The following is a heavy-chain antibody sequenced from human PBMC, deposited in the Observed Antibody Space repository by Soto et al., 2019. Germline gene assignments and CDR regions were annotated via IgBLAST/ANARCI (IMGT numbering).Heavy chain of an antibody. J-gene: IGHJ5*02. CDR2: IIPIFGTA. CDR1: GGTFSSYA. Sequence: QVQPVQSGAEVKKPGSSVKVSCKASGGTFSSYAISWVRQAPGQGLEWMGGIIPIFGTANYAQKFQGRVTITADESTSTAYMELSSLRSEDTAVYYCARTRITIFGVVIILHWFDPWGQGTLVTVSS. V-gene: IGHV1-69*01. D-gene: IGHD3-3*01. CDR3: ARTRITIFGVVIILHWFDP.